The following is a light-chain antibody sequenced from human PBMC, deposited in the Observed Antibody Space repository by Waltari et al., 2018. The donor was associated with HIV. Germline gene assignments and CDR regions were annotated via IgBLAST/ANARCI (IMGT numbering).Light chain of an antibody. J-gene: IGKJ1*01. CDR3: MQAIETEWT. Sequence: DVVMTQSPLSLAVTPGEPASISCRSSQSLLHINEHNYFDWYVQKPGQSPQLLIYLASRRASGVPDRFSGSGSGTEFTLKISRVEAEDVGIYYCMQAIETEWTFGQGTKVEIK. CDR1: QSLLHINEHNY. V-gene: IGKV2-28*01. CDR2: LAS.